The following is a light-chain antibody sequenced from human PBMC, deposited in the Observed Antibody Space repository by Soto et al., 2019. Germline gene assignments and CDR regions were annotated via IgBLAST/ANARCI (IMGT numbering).Light chain of an antibody. CDR2: EGT. Sequence: QSVLTQPASVSGSPGQTITISCTGTNSDLGSYNLVSWFHQHPGKVPKVMIYEGTKRPSGVSDRFSGSKSDNTASLTIAWLQAADDGDDSCGSYAGDYMFVFGTGTQVTVL. V-gene: IGLV2-23*01. J-gene: IGLJ1*01. CDR1: NSDLGSYNL. CDR3: GSYAGDYMFV.